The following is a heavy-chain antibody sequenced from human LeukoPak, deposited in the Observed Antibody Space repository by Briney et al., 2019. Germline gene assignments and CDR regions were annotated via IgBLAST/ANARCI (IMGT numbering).Heavy chain of an antibody. V-gene: IGHV4-30-2*02. Sequence: SETLSLTCAVSGGSISSGGYSWSWIRQPPGKGLEWIGYIYHSGSTNYNPTLESRVTISGDTSKNRFSLKLRSVTAADTAVYYCVRDRELQFWGKGILVTVSS. CDR1: GGSISSGGYS. CDR2: IYHSGST. J-gene: IGHJ4*02. D-gene: IGHD1-26*01. CDR3: VRDRELQF.